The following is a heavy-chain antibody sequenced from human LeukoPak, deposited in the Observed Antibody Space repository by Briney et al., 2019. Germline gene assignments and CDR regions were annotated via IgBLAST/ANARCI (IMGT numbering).Heavy chain of an antibody. Sequence: SETLSLTCTASGGSISSYYWSWIRQPPGKGLEWIGYIYYSGSTNYNPSLKSRVTISVDTSKNQFSLKLSSVTAADTAVYYCAGDSGSSWSDAFDIWGQGTMVTVSS. CDR3: AGDSGSSWSDAFDI. CDR2: IYYSGST. D-gene: IGHD6-13*01. V-gene: IGHV4-59*12. J-gene: IGHJ3*02. CDR1: GGSISSYY.